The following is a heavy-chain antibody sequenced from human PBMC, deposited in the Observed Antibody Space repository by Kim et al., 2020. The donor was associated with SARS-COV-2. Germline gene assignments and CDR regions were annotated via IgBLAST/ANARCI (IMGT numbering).Heavy chain of an antibody. CDR3: ARGVGDGITMIVVVINAFDI. Sequence: SETLSLTCAVYGGSFSGYYWSWIRQPPGKGLEWIGEINHSGSTNYNPSLKSRVTISVDTSKNQFSLKLSSVTAADTAVYYCARGVGDGITMIVVVINAFDIWGQGTMVTVSS. CDR1: GGSFSGYY. J-gene: IGHJ3*02. CDR2: INHSGST. D-gene: IGHD3-22*01. V-gene: IGHV4-34*01.